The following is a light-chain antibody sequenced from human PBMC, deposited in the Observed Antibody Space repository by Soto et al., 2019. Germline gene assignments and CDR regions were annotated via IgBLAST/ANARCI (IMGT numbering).Light chain of an antibody. CDR3: QQYGSSGT. Sequence: LTQSPGTLSLSPGERATLSCRASQRVSSGYLAWYQQKPGQAPRLLIYGASNRATGIPDRFSGSGSGTDFTLTISRLEPEDFAVYYCQQYGSSGTFGQGTEVDIK. V-gene: IGKV3-20*01. J-gene: IGKJ1*01. CDR2: GAS. CDR1: QRVSSGY.